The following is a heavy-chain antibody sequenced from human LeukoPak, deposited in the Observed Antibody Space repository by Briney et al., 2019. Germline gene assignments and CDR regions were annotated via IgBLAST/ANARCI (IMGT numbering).Heavy chain of an antibody. CDR1: GGTFSSYA. CDR3: ATERDGYNTVGRYYFDY. J-gene: IGHJ4*02. CDR2: IIPILGIA. Sequence: ASVKVSCKASGGTFSSYAISWVRQAPGQGLEWMGRIIPILGIANYAQKFQGRVTITADKSTSTAYMELSNLRSEDTAVYYCATERDGYNTVGRYYFDYWGQGTLVTVSS. V-gene: IGHV1-69*04. D-gene: IGHD5-24*01.